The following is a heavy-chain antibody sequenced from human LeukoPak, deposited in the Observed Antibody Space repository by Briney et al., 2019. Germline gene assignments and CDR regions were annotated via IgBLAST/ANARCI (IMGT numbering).Heavy chain of an antibody. CDR2: ISYDGSNK. CDR3: AKSRPYTGYYGMDV. CDR1: GFTFSSYA. Sequence: GGSLRLSCAASGFTFSSYAMHRVRQAPGKGLEWVAVISYDGSNKYYADSVKGRFTISRDNAKNSLYLQMNSLRAEDTALYYCAKSRPYTGYYGMDVWGQGTTVTVSS. V-gene: IGHV3-30-3*02. J-gene: IGHJ6*02. D-gene: IGHD2-2*02.